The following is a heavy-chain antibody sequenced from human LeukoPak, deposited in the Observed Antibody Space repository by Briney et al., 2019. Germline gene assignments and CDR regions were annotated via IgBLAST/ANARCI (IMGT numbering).Heavy chain of an antibody. CDR3: ARGSANNGAGPKRAFEY. J-gene: IGHJ4*02. CDR2: INPSGGST. Sequence: ASVKVSCKASGYTFTSYYMHWVRQAPGQGLEWMGIINPSGGSTSYAQKFQGRVTMTRDTSISTAYMELSSLTSDDTAMYYCARGSANNGAGPKRAFEYWGQGTLVTLSS. CDR1: GYTFTSYY. V-gene: IGHV1-46*01. D-gene: IGHD1/OR15-1a*01.